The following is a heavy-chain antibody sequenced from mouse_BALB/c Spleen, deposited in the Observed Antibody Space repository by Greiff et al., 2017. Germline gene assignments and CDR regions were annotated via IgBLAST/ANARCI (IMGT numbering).Heavy chain of an antibody. CDR2: ISYSGST. V-gene: IGHV3-2*02. CDR3: ARDGNYGMDY. Sequence: EVKLLESGPGLVKPSQSLSLTCTVTGYSITSDYAWNWIRQFPGNKLEWMGYISYSGSTSYNPSLKSRISITRDTSKNQFFLQLNSLTTEDTATYYCARDGNYGMDYWGQGTSVTVSS. D-gene: IGHD2-1*01. CDR1: GYSITSDYA. J-gene: IGHJ4*01.